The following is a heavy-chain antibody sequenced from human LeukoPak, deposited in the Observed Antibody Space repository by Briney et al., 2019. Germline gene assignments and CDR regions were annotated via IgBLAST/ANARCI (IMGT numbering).Heavy chain of an antibody. J-gene: IGHJ4*02. CDR3: ARTYGSGSLDY. CDR2: ISGRGEAI. Sequence: GGSLRLSCAASGFTFSNHNMDWVRQAPGKGLEWISYISGRGEAIFYADSVQGRFTISRDNAKNSIYLQMNVLTAEDTAVYYCARTYGSGSLDYGGQGTLVTVSS. D-gene: IGHD2-15*01. CDR1: GFTFSNHN. V-gene: IGHV3-48*01.